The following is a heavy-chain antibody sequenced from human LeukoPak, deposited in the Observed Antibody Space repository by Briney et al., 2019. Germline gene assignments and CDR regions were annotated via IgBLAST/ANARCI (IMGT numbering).Heavy chain of an antibody. CDR3: AKDLYYSNYVLCSDY. CDR1: GFGFSNFW. J-gene: IGHJ4*02. Sequence: GGSLRLSCAASGFGFSNFWMSWVRQAPGKGPEWVANIKEDGSLKNYVDSVEGRFTVSRDNAKNSLYLQMNSLRAEDTAVYYCAKDLYYSNYVLCSDYWGQGTLVTVSS. V-gene: IGHV3-7*03. CDR2: IKEDGSLK. D-gene: IGHD4-11*01.